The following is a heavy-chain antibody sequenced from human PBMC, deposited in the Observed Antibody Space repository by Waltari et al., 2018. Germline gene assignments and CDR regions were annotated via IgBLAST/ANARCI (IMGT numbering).Heavy chain of an antibody. CDR3: ARVKPAWTAYYNGKYYGLDV. V-gene: IGHV4-59*01. J-gene: IGHJ6*02. D-gene: IGHD3-10*01. Sequence: QVQLQESGPGLVKSSETLSLTCTVSGDSISDSYWSWIRQPPGKGLEWIGYIPYLGYPNCNPAPKSRVTISVDTSKGQFSLQLSSVTAADTAIYYCARVKPAWTAYYNGKYYGLDVWGQGTTVTVSS. CDR1: GDSISDSY. CDR2: IPYLGYP.